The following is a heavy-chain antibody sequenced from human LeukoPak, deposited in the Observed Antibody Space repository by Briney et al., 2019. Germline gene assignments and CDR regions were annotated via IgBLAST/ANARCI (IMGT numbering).Heavy chain of an antibody. J-gene: IGHJ4*02. Sequence: GGSLRLSCAASGFTFDDYAMHWVRHAPGKGLEWVSLITWDAGSTYYADSVKGRFTISRDNSKNSLYLQMNSLRAEDTALYYCAKGTSSWHEFDYWGQGTLVTVSS. D-gene: IGHD6-13*01. V-gene: IGHV3-43D*03. CDR2: ITWDAGST. CDR1: GFTFDDYA. CDR3: AKGTSSWHEFDY.